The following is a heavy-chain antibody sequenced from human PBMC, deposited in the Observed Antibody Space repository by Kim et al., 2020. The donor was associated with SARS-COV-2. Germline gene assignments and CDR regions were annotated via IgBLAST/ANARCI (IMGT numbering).Heavy chain of an antibody. Sequence: DTRYSPSFQGQVTISADKSISTAYLQWSSLKASDTAIYYCARREGFGLDVWGQGTTVTVSS. V-gene: IGHV5-51*01. CDR2: DT. CDR3: ARREGFGLDV. J-gene: IGHJ6*02.